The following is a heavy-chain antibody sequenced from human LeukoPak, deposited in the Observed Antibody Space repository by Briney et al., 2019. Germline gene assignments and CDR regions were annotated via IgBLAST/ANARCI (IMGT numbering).Heavy chain of an antibody. CDR3: ARHSSGSYYTH. V-gene: IGHV3-7*01. CDR1: GFTFSSSW. D-gene: IGHD3-10*01. Sequence: PGGSLRLSCAASGFTFSSSWMSWVRQAPGKGLEWVAHIKQDGSDKYYVDSVKGRFTISRDNAKNSLYLQMNSLRADDTAMYYCARHSSGSYYTHWGQGTLVTVSS. J-gene: IGHJ4*02. CDR2: IKQDGSDK.